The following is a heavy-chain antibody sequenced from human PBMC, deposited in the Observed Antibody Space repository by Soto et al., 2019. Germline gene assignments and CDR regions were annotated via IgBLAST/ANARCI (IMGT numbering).Heavy chain of an antibody. Sequence: ASVKVSCQASGYTFTGYYMHWVRQAPGQGLEWMGWINPNSGGTNYAQKFQGWVTMTRDTSISTAYTELSRLRSDDTAVYYCARDQPYYDILTVYNNWFDPWGQGTLFTVSS. V-gene: IGHV1-2*04. J-gene: IGHJ5*02. CDR2: INPNSGGT. CDR1: GYTFTGYY. CDR3: ARDQPYYDILTVYNNWFDP. D-gene: IGHD3-9*01.